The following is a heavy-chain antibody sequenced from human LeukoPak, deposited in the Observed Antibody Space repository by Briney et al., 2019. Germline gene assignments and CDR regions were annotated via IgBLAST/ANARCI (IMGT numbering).Heavy chain of an antibody. Sequence: PGRSLRLSCAASGFTFSSYAMHWVRQAPGKGLEWAAVISYDGSNTYSADSVKGRFTISRDNSKNTLYLQMNSLRAEDTAVYYCARDCYDYVWGSAFDYWGQGTLVTVSS. V-gene: IGHV3-30-3*01. J-gene: IGHJ4*02. CDR2: ISYDGSNT. CDR3: ARDCYDYVWGSAFDY. D-gene: IGHD3-16*01. CDR1: GFTFSSYA.